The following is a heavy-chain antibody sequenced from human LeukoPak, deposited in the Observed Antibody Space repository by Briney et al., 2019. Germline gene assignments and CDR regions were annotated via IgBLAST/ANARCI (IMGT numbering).Heavy chain of an antibody. CDR2: ISWNSGSI. Sequence: PGRSLRLSCAASGFTFDDYAMHWVRQAPGKGLEWVSGISWNSGSIGYADSVKGRFTISRDNAKNSLYLQMNSLRAEDTAVYYCAKDQGIAARFPVRGFDYWGQGTLVTVSS. J-gene: IGHJ4*02. CDR1: GFTFDDYA. V-gene: IGHV3-9*01. CDR3: AKDQGIAARFPVRGFDY. D-gene: IGHD6-6*01.